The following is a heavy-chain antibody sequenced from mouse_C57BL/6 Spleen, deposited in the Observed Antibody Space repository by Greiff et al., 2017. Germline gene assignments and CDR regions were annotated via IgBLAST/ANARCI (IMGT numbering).Heavy chain of an antibody. D-gene: IGHD2-3*01. CDR2: IYPGDGDT. CDR3: AREKDLGGLLLDD. V-gene: IGHV1-80*01. J-gene: IGHJ2*01. Sequence: VQLQQSGASVKISCKASGYAFSSYWMNWVKQRPGKGLEGIGQIYPGDGDTNYNGKFKGKATLTADQSSSTASLQLSSLTSEDSAGYFCAREKDLGGLLLDDWGQGTTLTVSS. CDR1: GYAFSSYW.